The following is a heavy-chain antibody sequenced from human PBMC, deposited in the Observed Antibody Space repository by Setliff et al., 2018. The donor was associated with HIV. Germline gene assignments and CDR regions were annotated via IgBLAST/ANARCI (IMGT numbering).Heavy chain of an antibody. CDR3: ARGGAREYQLLYNYFDP. CDR1: GYTLSTYA. Sequence: ASVKVSCKASGYTLSTYALYWVRQAPGQGLEWMGWINSDNGNTKFSQKFQGRLTITADTTASTAYMVLSSLTSEDTAVYYCARGGAREYQLLYNYFDPWGQGTLVTVSS. CDR2: INSDNGNT. D-gene: IGHD2-2*01. J-gene: IGHJ5*02. V-gene: IGHV1-3*01.